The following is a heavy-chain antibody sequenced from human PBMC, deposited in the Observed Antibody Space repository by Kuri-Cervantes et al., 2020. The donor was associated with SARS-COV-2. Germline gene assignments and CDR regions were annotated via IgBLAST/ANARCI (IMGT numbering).Heavy chain of an antibody. CDR2: ISGSGSYI. D-gene: IGHD7-27*01. CDR1: GFSLSRYT. CDR3: AGTNWGKTYFDY. J-gene: IGHJ4*02. Sequence: GESLKISCAASGFSLSRYTMNWVRQAPGKALEWVSSISGSGSYIYYADSMKGRFTISKESGENSLYLHMNSLRAEDTAVYYCAGTNWGKTYFDYWGQGTLVTVSS. V-gene: IGHV3-21*01.